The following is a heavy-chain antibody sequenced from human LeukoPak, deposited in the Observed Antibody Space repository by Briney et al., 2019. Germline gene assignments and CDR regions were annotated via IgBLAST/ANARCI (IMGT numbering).Heavy chain of an antibody. J-gene: IGHJ5*02. V-gene: IGHV1-3*01. Sequence: ASVKVSCKASGYTFTSYAMHWVRQAPGQRLEWMGWINAGNGNTKYSQKFQGRVTITRDTSASTAYMELSSLRSEDTAVYYCARDRGKLLWFGESPYWFDPWGQGTLVTVSS. CDR1: GYTFTSYA. CDR3: ARDRGKLLWFGESPYWFDP. D-gene: IGHD3-10*01. CDR2: INAGNGNT.